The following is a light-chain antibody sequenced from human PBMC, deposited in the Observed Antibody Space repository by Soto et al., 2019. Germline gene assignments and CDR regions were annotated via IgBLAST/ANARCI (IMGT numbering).Light chain of an antibody. Sequence: EIVLTQSPGTLSLSPGERATLSCRASQSVSSSYLAWYQHKPGQAPRLHIYGASSSATGVPDRFSSSGSGTDFILTISRLEPEDFAVYYCQQHGSSPHTFGRGTKLEIK. J-gene: IGKJ2*01. CDR3: QQHGSSPHT. V-gene: IGKV3-20*01. CDR2: GAS. CDR1: QSVSSSY.